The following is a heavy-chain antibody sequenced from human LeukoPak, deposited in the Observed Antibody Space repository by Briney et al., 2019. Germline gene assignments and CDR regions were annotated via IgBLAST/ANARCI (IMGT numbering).Heavy chain of an antibody. CDR2: IYHSGST. V-gene: IGHV4-4*02. D-gene: IGHD2-15*01. CDR1: GGSISSSNW. J-gene: IGHJ4*02. CDR3: ARGGCSGGSCYYRKSFDY. Sequence: SGTLSLTCAVSGGSISSSNWWSWVRQPPGKGLEWIGEIYHSGSTNYNPSLKSRVTISVDKSKNQFSLKLSSVTAADTAVYYCARGGCSGGSCYYRKSFDYWGQGTLVTVSS.